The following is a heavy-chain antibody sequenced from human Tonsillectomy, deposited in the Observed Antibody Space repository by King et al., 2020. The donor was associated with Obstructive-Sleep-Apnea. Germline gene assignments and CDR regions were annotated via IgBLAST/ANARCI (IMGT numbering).Heavy chain of an antibody. CDR1: GFNLDDYA. CDR3: AKDMGFDPGGGFDY. Sequence: VQLVESGGGLVQPGRSLRLSCAASGFNLDDYAMHWVRQVPGKGLDRVSGISWNSGNIGYADFVKGRFTITRDNAKNSLYLQMNSLRAEDTALYYCAKDMGFDPGGGFDYWGQGALVTVFS. J-gene: IGHJ4*02. V-gene: IGHV3-9*01. D-gene: IGHD1-26*01. CDR2: ISWNSGNI.